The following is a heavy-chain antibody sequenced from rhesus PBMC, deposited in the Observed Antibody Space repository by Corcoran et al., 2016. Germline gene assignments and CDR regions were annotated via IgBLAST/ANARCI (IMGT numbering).Heavy chain of an antibody. Sequence: QVQLQELGPGLVKPSETLSLTCAVSGGSISDSYYWNWIRQPPGKGLEWSGNIYGNSARTYTNPSLKSRGTMSKDTSKNQCFRKLSSVTAADTAVYYCASDPYCSSTYCSAIDYWGQGVLVTVSS. CDR2: IYGNSART. J-gene: IGHJ4*01. D-gene: IGHD2-15*01. CDR1: GGSISDSYY. V-gene: IGHV4S9*01. CDR3: ASDPYCSSTYCSAIDY.